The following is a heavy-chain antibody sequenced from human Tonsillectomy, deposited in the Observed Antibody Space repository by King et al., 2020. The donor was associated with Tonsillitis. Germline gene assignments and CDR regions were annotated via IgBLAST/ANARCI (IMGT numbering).Heavy chain of an antibody. J-gene: IGHJ3*02. CDR2: IWYDGSNK. CDR3: TREINLNDAFDI. V-gene: IGHV3-33*08. Sequence: VQLVESGGGVVQPGRSLRLSCAASGFTFSSYGMHWVRQAPGKGLEWVAVIWYDGSNKYYADSVKGRFTISRDNPKNTLYLQMNSLRAEDTAVYYCTREINLNDAFDIWGQGTMVTVSS. CDR1: GFTFSSYG.